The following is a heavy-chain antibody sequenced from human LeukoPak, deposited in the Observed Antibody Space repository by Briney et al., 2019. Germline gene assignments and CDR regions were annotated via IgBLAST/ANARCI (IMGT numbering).Heavy chain of an antibody. CDR1: GGSITSNYY. J-gene: IGHJ4*02. CDR2: IYYTGGT. V-gene: IGHV4-39*01. Sequence: PSETLSLTCTVSGGSITSNYYWASIRRPPGKGLWWIDIIYYTGGTYYTPSLKSRGTVYVDTSKNQFSMKLNSVTAADTAVYYCARMYVPFYDTSGYYLDYWGQGNLVTVSS. CDR3: ARMYVPFYDTSGYYLDY. D-gene: IGHD3-22*01.